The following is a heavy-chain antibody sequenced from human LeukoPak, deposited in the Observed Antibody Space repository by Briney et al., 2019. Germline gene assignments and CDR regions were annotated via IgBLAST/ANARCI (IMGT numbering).Heavy chain of an antibody. CDR2: ISAYNGDT. CDR3: ARGGTRSSASLRTFDY. Sequence: ASVKVSCKASGYTFNSHGISWVRQAPGQGLEWMGWISAYNGDTNYAQKFQGRVTLTTDRTTSTAYLELRSLRSDDTAVYYCARGGTRSSASLRTFDYWGQGTLVTVSS. J-gene: IGHJ4*02. V-gene: IGHV1-18*04. CDR1: GYTFNSHG. D-gene: IGHD2-2*01.